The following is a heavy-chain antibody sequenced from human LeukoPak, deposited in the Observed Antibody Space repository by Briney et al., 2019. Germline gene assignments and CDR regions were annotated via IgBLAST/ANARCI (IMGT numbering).Heavy chain of an antibody. V-gene: IGHV3-30*03. D-gene: IGHD1-26*01. J-gene: IGHJ6*02. Sequence: GGSLRLSCAASRFTFSTYGMYWVRQAPGKGLEWVAVISYDGSNKYYADSVKGRFTISRDNSKNTLYLQMNSLRAEDTAVYYCARVNDGYSGTYYYYYGVDVWGQGTTVTVSS. CDR2: ISYDGSNK. CDR1: RFTFSTYG. CDR3: ARVNDGYSGTYYYYYGVDV.